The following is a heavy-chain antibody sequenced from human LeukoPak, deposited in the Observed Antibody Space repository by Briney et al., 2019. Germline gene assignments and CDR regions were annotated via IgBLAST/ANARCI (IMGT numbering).Heavy chain of an antibody. Sequence: GGSLRLSCAASGFTFSSYWMHWVRQAPGKGLVWVSRINSDGSSTGYADSVKGRFTISRDNAKNTLYLQMNSLRAEDTAVYYCARDPRTDYGGNPSDYWGQGTLVTVSS. CDR1: GFTFSSYW. CDR3: ARDPRTDYGGNPSDY. CDR2: INSDGSST. J-gene: IGHJ4*02. V-gene: IGHV3-74*01. D-gene: IGHD4-23*01.